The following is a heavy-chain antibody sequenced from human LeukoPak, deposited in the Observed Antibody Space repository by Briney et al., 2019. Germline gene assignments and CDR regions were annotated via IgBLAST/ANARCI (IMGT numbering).Heavy chain of an antibody. V-gene: IGHV3-23*01. J-gene: IGHJ4*02. CDR1: GLTFSSYA. CDR2: ISGSGGST. D-gene: IGHD3-22*01. CDR3: AKDAVYDDSSGYYSFDH. Sequence: PGGSLRLSCAASGLTFSSYAMSWVRQAPGKGLEWVSAISGSGGSTYYADSVKGRFTIARDNSKNTLYLQMNRLRAEDTVVYYCAKDAVYDDSSGYYSFDHWGKGTLVTVSS.